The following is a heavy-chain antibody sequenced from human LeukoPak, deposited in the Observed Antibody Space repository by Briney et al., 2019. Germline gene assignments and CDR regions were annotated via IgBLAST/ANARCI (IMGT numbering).Heavy chain of an antibody. CDR1: GYTLTSYD. CDR2: MNPNSGNT. Sequence: EASVKVSCKASGYTLTSYDINWVRQATGQGLEWMGWMNPNSGNTGYAQKFQGRVTITRNTSISTAYMELSSLRSEDTAVYYCARGRAKRCSGGSCYFDYWGQGTLVTVSS. V-gene: IGHV1-8*03. CDR3: ARGRAKRCSGGSCYFDY. J-gene: IGHJ4*02. D-gene: IGHD2-15*01.